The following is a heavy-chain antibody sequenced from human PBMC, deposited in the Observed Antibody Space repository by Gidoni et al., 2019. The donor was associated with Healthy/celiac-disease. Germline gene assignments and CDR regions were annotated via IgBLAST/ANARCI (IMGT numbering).Heavy chain of an antibody. J-gene: IGHJ6*02. Sequence: QVQLVQSGAEVKKPGSSVKVSCKASGGTFSSYAISWVRQAPGQGLEWMGGIIPIFGTANYAQKFQGRVTITADESTSTAYMELSSLRSEDTAVYYCARGRCSGGSCYSSGWYGGEYGMDVWGQGTTVTVSS. D-gene: IGHD2-15*01. V-gene: IGHV1-69*01. CDR1: GGTFSSYA. CDR2: IIPIFGTA. CDR3: ARGRCSGGSCYSSGWYGGEYGMDV.